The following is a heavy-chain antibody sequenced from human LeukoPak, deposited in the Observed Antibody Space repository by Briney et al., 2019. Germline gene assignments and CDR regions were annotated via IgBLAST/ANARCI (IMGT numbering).Heavy chain of an antibody. Sequence: PGGSLRLSCAASGFTFSSYSMNWVRQAPGKGLEWVSSISTSSSYIYYADSVKGRFTISRDNARNSLYLQMNTLRAGDTAVYYCARVRVDRGYAYFDYWGQGTLVTVSS. J-gene: IGHJ4*02. V-gene: IGHV3-21*01. CDR1: GFTFSSYS. D-gene: IGHD5-18*01. CDR3: ARVRVDRGYAYFDY. CDR2: ISTSSSYI.